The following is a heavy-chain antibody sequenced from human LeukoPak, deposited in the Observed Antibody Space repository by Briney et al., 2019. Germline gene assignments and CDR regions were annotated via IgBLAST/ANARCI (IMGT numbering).Heavy chain of an antibody. CDR2: IKQDGSEK. CDR1: GFTLSTYS. Sequence: GGSLRLSCAASGFTLSTYSMNWVRQAPGKGLEWVANIKQDGSEKYYVDSVKGRFTISRDNAKNSLYLQMNSLRAEDTAVYYCARERGYSGYEIDYWGQGTLVTVSS. D-gene: IGHD5-12*01. J-gene: IGHJ4*02. V-gene: IGHV3-7*01. CDR3: ARERGYSGYEIDY.